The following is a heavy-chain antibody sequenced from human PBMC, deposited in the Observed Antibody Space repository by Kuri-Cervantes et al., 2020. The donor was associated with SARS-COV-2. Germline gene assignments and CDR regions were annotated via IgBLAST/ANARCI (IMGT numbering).Heavy chain of an antibody. D-gene: IGHD3-3*01. CDR3: ARNWSGYFPWVYYYGIDV. Sequence: ASVKVSCKASGYTFTSYGISWVRQAPGQGLEWMGWISAYNGNTNYAQKLQGRVTMTTDTSTSTAYMELRSLRSDDTAVYYCARNWSGYFPWVYYYGIDVWGQGTTVTVSS. V-gene: IGHV1-18*01. CDR1: GYTFTSYG. J-gene: IGHJ6*02. CDR2: ISAYNGNT.